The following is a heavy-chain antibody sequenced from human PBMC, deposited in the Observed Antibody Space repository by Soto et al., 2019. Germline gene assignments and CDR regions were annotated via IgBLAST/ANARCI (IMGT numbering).Heavy chain of an antibody. J-gene: IGHJ4*02. CDR2: IYSGGST. CDR3: ARDFTGYFDY. CDR1: GFNFINSY. V-gene: IGHV3-53*01. Sequence: GGSLRLSCATSGFNFINSYMSWVRQAPGKGLEWVSVIYSGGSTFYADSVKGRFTISRDNSNSKVSLEMNNLRAEDTAVYYCARDFTGYFDYWGQGALVTVSS.